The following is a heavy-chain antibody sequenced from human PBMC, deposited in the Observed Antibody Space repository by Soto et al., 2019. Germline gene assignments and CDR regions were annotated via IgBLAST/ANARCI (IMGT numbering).Heavy chain of an antibody. D-gene: IGHD6-19*01. V-gene: IGHV3-30*03. CDR2: ISYDGSNK. Sequence: QVQLVESGGGVVQPGRSLRLSCAASGFTFSSYGMHWVRQAPGKGLEWVAVISYDGSNKYYADSVKGRFTISRDNSKNTLYLQMNSLRAEDTAVYYCATHGLYSSGCEDWGQGTLVTVSS. CDR1: GFTFSSYG. J-gene: IGHJ4*02. CDR3: ATHGLYSSGCED.